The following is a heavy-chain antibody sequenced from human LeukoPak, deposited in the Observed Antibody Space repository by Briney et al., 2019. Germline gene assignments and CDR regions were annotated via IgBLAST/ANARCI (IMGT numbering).Heavy chain of an antibody. D-gene: IGHD6-13*01. CDR2: IYSGGST. V-gene: IGHV3-53*01. Sequence: GVSLRLSCAASGFTVSSNYMSWVRQAPGKGLEWVSVIYSGGSTYYADSVKGRFTIPRDNSKNTLYLQMNSLRAEDTAVYYCARGGAAPTPYYYYYYMDVWGKGTTVTVSS. J-gene: IGHJ6*03. CDR3: ARGGAAPTPYYYYYYMDV. CDR1: GFTVSSNY.